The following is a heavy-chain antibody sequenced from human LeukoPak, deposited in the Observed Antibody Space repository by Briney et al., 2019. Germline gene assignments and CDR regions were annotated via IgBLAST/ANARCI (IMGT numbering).Heavy chain of an antibody. J-gene: IGHJ4*02. D-gene: IGHD4-17*01. CDR2: IYYSGST. V-gene: IGHV4-39*07. CDR1: GGSISSNNY. Sequence: SETLSLTCTVSGGSISSNNYWGWIRQSPGKGLEWIGSIYYSGSTYYNPSLKSRVTISVDTSKNQFSLKLSSVTAADTAVYYCARASHDYGDYSHFDYWGQGTLVTVSS. CDR3: ARASHDYGDYSHFDY.